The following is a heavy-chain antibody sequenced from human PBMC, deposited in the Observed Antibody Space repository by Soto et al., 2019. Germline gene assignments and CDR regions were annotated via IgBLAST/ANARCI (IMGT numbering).Heavy chain of an antibody. J-gene: IGHJ4*02. CDR2: IIPIFGTA. CDR1: GGTFSSYA. D-gene: IGHD6-6*01. V-gene: IGHV1-69*13. CDR3: ARSTSSSSQN. Sequence: AASVKVSCKASGGTFSSYAISWVRQAPGQGLEWMGGIIPIFGTANYAQKFQGRVTITADESASTAYMELSSLRSEDTAVYYCARSTSSSSQNWGQGTPVTVSS.